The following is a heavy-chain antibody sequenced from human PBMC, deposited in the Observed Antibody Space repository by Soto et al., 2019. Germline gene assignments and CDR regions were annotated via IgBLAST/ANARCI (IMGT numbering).Heavy chain of an antibody. Sequence: EVQLVESGGGLVKPGGSLRLSCVASGFRFSNAWMNGVRQAPGKGLDWVGRIKWSPHAGAIDYAAPVKGRFTISRDDSKNTLYLQLNSLSTEDTAVYYCTRGGPLGNYFDYWGQGTLVTVSS. CDR1: GFRFSNAW. D-gene: IGHD2-15*01. J-gene: IGHJ4*02. CDR2: IKWSPHAGAI. CDR3: TRGGPLGNYFDY. V-gene: IGHV3-15*07.